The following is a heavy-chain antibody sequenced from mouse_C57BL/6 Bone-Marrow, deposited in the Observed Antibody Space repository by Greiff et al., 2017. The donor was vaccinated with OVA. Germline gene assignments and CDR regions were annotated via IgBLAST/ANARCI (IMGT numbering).Heavy chain of an antibody. CDR1: GFTFSSYG. V-gene: IGHV5-6*02. Sequence: DVKLVESGGDLVKPGGSLKLSCAASGFTFSSYGMSWVRQTPDKRLAWVATLSSGGSYTYYPDSVKGRFTISRDNAKNTLYLQMSRLKSEDTAMDYWARGFLLLRRRFAYWGQGTLVTVSA. D-gene: IGHD1-1*01. CDR3: ARGFLLLRRRFAY. J-gene: IGHJ3*01. CDR2: LSSGGSYT.